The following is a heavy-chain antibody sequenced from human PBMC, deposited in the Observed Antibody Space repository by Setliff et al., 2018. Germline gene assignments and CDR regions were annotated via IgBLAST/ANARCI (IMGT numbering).Heavy chain of an antibody. D-gene: IGHD3-10*01. Sequence: ASVKVSCKASGYIFNDFYIHWVRQAPGQGLEWMGWISPKSGGTNYGQKFQGRVTMTRDTSISTVYMELSRLRSDDTAVYYCARGRRFGEYWFDPWGQGTLVTVSS. V-gene: IGHV1-2*02. CDR1: GYIFNDFY. J-gene: IGHJ5*02. CDR3: ARGRRFGEYWFDP. CDR2: ISPKSGGT.